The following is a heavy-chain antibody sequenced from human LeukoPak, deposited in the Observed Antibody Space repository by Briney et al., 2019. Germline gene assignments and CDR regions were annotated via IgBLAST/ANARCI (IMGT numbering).Heavy chain of an antibody. Sequence: GGSLRLSCAASGFTFSSYAMTWVRQAPGKGLEWVSGISGSGGNTYYAESVKGRFTISRDNSKNTLYLQMNSLRAEDTAVYYCAKDGVEMATMRGFFDYWGQGTLVTVSS. CDR2: ISGSGGNT. CDR1: GFTFSSYA. V-gene: IGHV3-23*01. D-gene: IGHD5-24*01. J-gene: IGHJ4*02. CDR3: AKDGVEMATMRGFFDY.